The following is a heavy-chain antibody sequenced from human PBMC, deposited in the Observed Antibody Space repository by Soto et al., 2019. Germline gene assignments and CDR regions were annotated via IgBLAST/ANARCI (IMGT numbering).Heavy chain of an antibody. CDR2: IYDTGNT. J-gene: IGHJ6*02. D-gene: IGHD3-10*01. V-gene: IGHV4-59*01. Sequence: SSETLSLTCTFSCGSIINYYWSWIRQSPGKGLEWIGYIYDTGNTNSNPSLQSRATISMDTSKNQLSLKLSSVTAADTAVYYCARARITMVREVIKYNMDVWGQGTTVTVSS. CDR3: ARARITMVREVIKYNMDV. CDR1: CGSIINYY.